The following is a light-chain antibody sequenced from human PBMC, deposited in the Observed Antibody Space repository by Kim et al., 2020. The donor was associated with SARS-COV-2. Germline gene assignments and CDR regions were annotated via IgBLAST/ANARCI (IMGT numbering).Light chain of an antibody. CDR2: DAS. CDR3: QHYGTYSRT. J-gene: IGKJ1*01. CDR1: QSISSW. Sequence: ASVGDRVTITCRASQSISSWLAWYQQKPGKAPKLLIYDASALESGVPSRFSGSGSGTEFTLTISSLQPDDFATYYCQHYGTYSRTFGQGTKVDIK. V-gene: IGKV1-5*01.